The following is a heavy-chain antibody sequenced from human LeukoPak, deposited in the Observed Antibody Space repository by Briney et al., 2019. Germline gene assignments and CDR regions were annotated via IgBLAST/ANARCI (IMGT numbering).Heavy chain of an antibody. CDR1: GGSFSGYY. CDR2: INHSGST. D-gene: IGHD4-11*01. V-gene: IGHV4-34*01. CDR3: ARDPTHGAVDI. J-gene: IGHJ3*02. Sequence: PSETLSLTCAVYGGSFSGYYWSWIRQPPGKGLEWIGEINHSGSTNYNPSLKSRVTISVDTSKNQFSLKLSSVTAADTAVYYCARDPTHGAVDIWGQGTMVTVSS.